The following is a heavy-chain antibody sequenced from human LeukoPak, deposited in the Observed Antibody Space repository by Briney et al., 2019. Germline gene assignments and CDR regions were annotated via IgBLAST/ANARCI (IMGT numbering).Heavy chain of an antibody. CDR2: MISKNDGGTT. Sequence: GGSLRLSCEASGFTFSNVWMSWGRQAPRKGLEWVGRMISKNDGGTTDYAAPVKGRFTISRDDSKNTLFLQLNSLKVEDTAVDYCSTERWGIDSWGQGTLVTVSS. CDR1: GFTFSNVW. V-gene: IGHV3-15*01. CDR3: STERWGIDS. J-gene: IGHJ4*02. D-gene: IGHD3-16*01.